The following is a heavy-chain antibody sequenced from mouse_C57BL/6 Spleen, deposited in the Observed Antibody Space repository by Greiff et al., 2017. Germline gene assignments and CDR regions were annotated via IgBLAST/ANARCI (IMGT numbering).Heavy chain of an antibody. CDR2: IYPGDGDT. CDR1: GYAFSSSW. CDR3: ARWDSSSYEGAMDY. J-gene: IGHJ4*01. V-gene: IGHV1-82*01. Sequence: VQLQQSGPELVKPGASVKLSCKASGYAFSSSWMNWVKQRPGKGLEWIGRIYPGDGDTNYNGKFKGKATLTADNASSTAYMQLSSLTSEDSAVYFCARWDSSSYEGAMDYWGQGTSVTVSS. D-gene: IGHD1-1*01.